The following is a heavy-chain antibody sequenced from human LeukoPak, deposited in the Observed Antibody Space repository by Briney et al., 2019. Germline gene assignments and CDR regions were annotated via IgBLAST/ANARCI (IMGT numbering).Heavy chain of an antibody. V-gene: IGHV3-23*01. CDR1: RFTFSSYA. CDR3: ARESPVAAVGRSWFDP. J-gene: IGHJ5*02. CDR2: ISGGGVTT. Sequence: GGSLRLSCAASRFTFSSYAMSWVRQAPGKGLEWVSTISGGGVTTYYADSVKGRLTISRDNSKNTVSLQMNSLRDDDTAVYFCARESPVAAVGRSWFDPWGQGTLVTVSS. D-gene: IGHD6-13*01.